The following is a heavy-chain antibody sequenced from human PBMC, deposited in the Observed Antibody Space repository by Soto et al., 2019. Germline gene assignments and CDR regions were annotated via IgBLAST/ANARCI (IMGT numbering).Heavy chain of an antibody. J-gene: IGHJ4*02. D-gene: IGHD3-16*01. V-gene: IGHV5-51*01. CDR3: ARLVGARGEPYYFDY. Sequence: GESLKISCKGSGYSFTSYWIGWVRQMPGKGLEWMGIIYPGDSDTRYSPSFQGQVTISADKSISTAYLQWSSLKASDTAMYYCARLVGARGEPYYFDYWGQGNLVTVSS. CDR2: IYPGDSDT. CDR1: GYSFTSYW.